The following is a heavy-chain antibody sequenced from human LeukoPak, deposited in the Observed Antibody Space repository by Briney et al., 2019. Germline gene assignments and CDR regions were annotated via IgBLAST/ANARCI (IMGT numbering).Heavy chain of an antibody. V-gene: IGHV4-59*12. Sequence: PPETLSLTCTVSGGSISSYYWSWIRQPPGKGLEWIGYIYYSGSTYYYPSLKSRVTISVDTSKNQFSLKLSSVTAADTAVYYCARDGSSWSFPRQWGQGTLVTVSS. CDR2: IYYSGST. J-gene: IGHJ4*02. CDR3: ARDGSSWSFPRQ. D-gene: IGHD6-13*01. CDR1: GGSISSYY.